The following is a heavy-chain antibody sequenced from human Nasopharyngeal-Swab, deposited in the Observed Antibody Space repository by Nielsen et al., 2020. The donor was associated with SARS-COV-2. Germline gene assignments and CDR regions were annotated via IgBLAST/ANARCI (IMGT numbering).Heavy chain of an antibody. CDR2: INHSGST. CDR3: AREGIVVVPAAMDPDYYYYYMDV. D-gene: IGHD2-2*01. CDR1: GGSISSSSYY. V-gene: IGHV4-39*07. J-gene: IGHJ6*03. Sequence: SETLSLTCTVSGGSISSSSYYWGWIRQPPGKGLEWIGEINHSGSTYYNPSLKSRVTISVDTSKNQFSLKLSSVTAADTAVYYCAREGIVVVPAAMDPDYYYYYMDVWGKGTTVTVSS.